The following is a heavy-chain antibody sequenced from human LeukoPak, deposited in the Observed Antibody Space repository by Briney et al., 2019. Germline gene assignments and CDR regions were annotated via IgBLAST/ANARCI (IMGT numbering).Heavy chain of an antibody. Sequence: GSLRLSCAASGFTFSSYSMNWVRQAPGKGLEWVSSISSSSSYIYYADSVKGRFTISRDNAKNSLYLQMNSLRAEDTAVYYCARDYMVRGVAYFDYWGQGTLVTVSS. CDR1: GFTFSSYS. J-gene: IGHJ4*02. CDR3: ARDYMVRGVAYFDY. CDR2: ISSSSSYI. D-gene: IGHD3-10*01. V-gene: IGHV3-21*01.